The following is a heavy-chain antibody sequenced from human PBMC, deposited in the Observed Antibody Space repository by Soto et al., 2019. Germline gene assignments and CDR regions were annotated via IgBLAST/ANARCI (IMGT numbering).Heavy chain of an antibody. Sequence: GSLRLSCAASGFTFSNFAMTWVRQAPGAGLEWVSSISGTDDYTYYADSVKGRFTISRDNSKNTLYLQMNSLRAEDTAVYYCAKDRYYDSSGYLLDYWGQGTLVTVSS. CDR1: GFTFSNFA. CDR2: ISGTDDYT. CDR3: AKDRYYDSSGYLLDY. D-gene: IGHD3-22*01. V-gene: IGHV3-23*01. J-gene: IGHJ4*02.